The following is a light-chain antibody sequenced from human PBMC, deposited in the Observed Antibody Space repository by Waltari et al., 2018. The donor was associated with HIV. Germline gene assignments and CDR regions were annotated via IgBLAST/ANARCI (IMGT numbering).Light chain of an antibody. CDR2: GAS. CDR3: QQYHQWPPRLP. J-gene: IGKJ3*01. CDR1: QSVSNK. V-gene: IGKV3-15*01. Sequence: EIVMTQSPATLSVSPGERVTLSCRASQSVSNKLAWYQQKPGQAPRLLIYGASTRATGDPARFSGSGSGTEFTLTISSLQSEDVAVYYCQQYHQWPPRLPFGPGTKVEIK.